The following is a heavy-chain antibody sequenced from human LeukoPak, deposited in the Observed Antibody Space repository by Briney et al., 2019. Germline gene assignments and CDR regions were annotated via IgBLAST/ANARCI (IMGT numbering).Heavy chain of an antibody. CDR2: IYYSGST. CDR3: AKAGVRYYDSSGLHAFDI. CDR1: GGSISSTSYF. Sequence: PSETLSLTCTVSGGSISSTSYFWGWIRQPPGKGLEWIGTIYYSGSTYYNPSLKSRVTMSVDTSRNQFSLKLSSVNAADTAVYYCAKAGVRYYDSSGLHAFDIRGQGTMVTVPS. D-gene: IGHD3-22*01. J-gene: IGHJ3*02. V-gene: IGHV4-39*01.